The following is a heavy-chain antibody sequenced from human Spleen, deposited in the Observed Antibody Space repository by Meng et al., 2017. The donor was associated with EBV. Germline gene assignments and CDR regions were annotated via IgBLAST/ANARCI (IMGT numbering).Heavy chain of an antibody. Sequence: VEWRSWVTRPGSSVKVAAKASGATFSSYALGWVRQAPGQRLEWMGGILPSTTNYAQKFRSRVTITADESTTTAYMELSSLKSEDTAVYFCAGGAADDYGDYSAFDSWGQGTLVTVSS. CDR2: ILPSTT. J-gene: IGHJ4*02. D-gene: IGHD4-17*01. CDR3: AGGAADDYGDYSAFDS. CDR1: GATFSSYA. V-gene: IGHV1-69*01.